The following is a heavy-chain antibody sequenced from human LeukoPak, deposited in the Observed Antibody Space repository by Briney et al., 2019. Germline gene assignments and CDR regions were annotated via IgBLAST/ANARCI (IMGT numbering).Heavy chain of an antibody. CDR2: IYYSGTT. CDR3: ARRPDLLYFDY. J-gene: IGHJ4*02. V-gene: IGHV4-39*01. Sequence: SETLSLTCTVSGGSISSSSYYWGWIRQPPGKGLEWIGSIYYSGTTYYNPSLKSRVTISVDTSKNQFSLKLSSVTAADTAVYYCARRPDLLYFDYWGQGTLVTVSS. CDR1: GGSISSSSYY.